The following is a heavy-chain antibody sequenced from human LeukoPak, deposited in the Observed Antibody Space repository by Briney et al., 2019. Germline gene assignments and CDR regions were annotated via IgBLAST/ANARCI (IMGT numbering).Heavy chain of an antibody. CDR1: GYTFTGYY. J-gene: IGHJ4*02. D-gene: IGHD3-22*01. CDR2: INPNSGGT. V-gene: IGHV1-2*02. CDR3: AGGFLTPYDSSGYYYA. Sequence: ASVKVSCKASGYTFTGYYMHWVRQAPGQGLEWMGWINPNSGGTNYAQKFQGRVTMTRDTSISTAYMELSRLRSDDTAVYYCAGGFLTPYDSSGYYYAWGQGTLVTVSS.